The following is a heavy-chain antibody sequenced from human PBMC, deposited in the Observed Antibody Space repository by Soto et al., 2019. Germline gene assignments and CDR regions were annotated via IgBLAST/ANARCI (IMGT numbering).Heavy chain of an antibody. J-gene: IGHJ5*02. CDR3: ARDGGREGWFDP. V-gene: IGHV1-69*08. CDR1: GDTFSSYT. Sequence: QVQLVQSGAEVKTPGSSVKVSCMASGDTFSSYTIRWVRQAPGQGLEWMGRIIPVRGIANYALKFQGRVTITDDKSTITACMELSSPRAEDSAVYYCARDGGREGWFDPWGQVTMVTVSS. CDR2: IIPVRGIA. D-gene: IGHD3-16*01.